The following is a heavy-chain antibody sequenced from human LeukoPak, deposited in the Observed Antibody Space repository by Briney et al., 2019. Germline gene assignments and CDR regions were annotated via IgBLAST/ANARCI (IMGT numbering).Heavy chain of an antibody. J-gene: IGHJ4*02. V-gene: IGHV5-51*01. CDR1: GYSINNYW. CDR3: ARVISSGWYSDY. Sequence: GESLKISCKGSGYSINNYWIGWVRQMPGKGLEWMGIIYPADSDIRYSPSFQGQVTISADKSISTAYLQWSSLKASDTAMYYCARVISSGWYSDYWGQGTLVTVSS. D-gene: IGHD6-19*01. CDR2: IYPADSDI.